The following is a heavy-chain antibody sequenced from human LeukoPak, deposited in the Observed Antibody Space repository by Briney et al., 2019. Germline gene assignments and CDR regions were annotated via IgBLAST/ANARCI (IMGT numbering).Heavy chain of an antibody. Sequence: GGSLRLSCAASGFTFSSYTMNWVRQAPGKGLEWVSSISGRNTYIYYGDSVKGRFTVSRDNAKNSLYLQMNSLRAEDTAVYYCASEGDDEDYDSSGYPKVDYWGQGTLVTVSS. CDR3: ASEGDDEDYDSSGYPKVDY. J-gene: IGHJ4*02. V-gene: IGHV3-21*01. CDR1: GFTFSSYT. D-gene: IGHD3-22*01. CDR2: ISGRNTYI.